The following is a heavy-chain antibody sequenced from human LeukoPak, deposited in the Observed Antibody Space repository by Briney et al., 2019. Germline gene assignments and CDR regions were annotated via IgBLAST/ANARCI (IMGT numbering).Heavy chain of an antibody. D-gene: IGHD5-12*01. J-gene: IGHJ4*02. CDR3: ARGPSGYHNT. V-gene: IGHV3-20*04. Sequence: GGSLRLSCAASGFTFDNYGMNWVRQAPGKGLEWVCGINWNGGSTGYVDSVKGRFTISRDNSKNTLYLQMNSLRAEDTAVYYCARGPSGYHNTGGQGTLVTVSS. CDR2: INWNGGST. CDR1: GFTFDNYG.